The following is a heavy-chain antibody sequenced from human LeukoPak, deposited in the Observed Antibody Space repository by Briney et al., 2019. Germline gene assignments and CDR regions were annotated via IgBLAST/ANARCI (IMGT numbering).Heavy chain of an antibody. CDR2: IKEDGSEK. V-gene: IGHV3-7*01. Sequence: GSLSLSCAASGFTFSNYWMSWVRQAPGKGLEWVANIKEDGSEKYYVDSVKDRFTISRDNARNSLYLQMNSLRAEDTAVYYCASGRQLGYWGQGTLVTVSS. D-gene: IGHD6-13*01. CDR3: ASGRQLGY. CDR1: GFTFSNYW. J-gene: IGHJ4*02.